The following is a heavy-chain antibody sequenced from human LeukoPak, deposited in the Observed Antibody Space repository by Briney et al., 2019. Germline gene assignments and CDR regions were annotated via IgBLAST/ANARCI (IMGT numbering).Heavy chain of an antibody. CDR3: ARGYDRDYYDY. D-gene: IGHD3-9*01. V-gene: IGHV4-61*01. J-gene: IGHJ4*02. CDR1: GGPISSSSYY. CDR2: IYYSGST. Sequence: ASETLSLTCTVSGGPISSSSYYWSWIRQPPGKGLEWIGYIYYSGSTNYNPSLKSRVTISVDTSKNQFSLKLSSVTAADTAVYYCARGYDRDYYDYWGQGTLVTVSS.